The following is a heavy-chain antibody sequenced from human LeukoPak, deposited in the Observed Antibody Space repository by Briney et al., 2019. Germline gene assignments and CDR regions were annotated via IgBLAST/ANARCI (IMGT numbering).Heavy chain of an antibody. CDR2: ITASGDNT. V-gene: IGHV3-23*01. CDR3: AKGPKASTTSCFDY. J-gene: IGHJ4*02. CDR1: GFTFSSYT. D-gene: IGHD2-2*01. Sequence: GGSLRLSCAASGFTFSSYTMSWVRQAPGKGLEWVSGITASGDNTYYADSVKGRFTISRDNSMNTLHLQMNSLRAEDTAVYYCAKGPKASTTSCFDYWGQGTLVTVSS.